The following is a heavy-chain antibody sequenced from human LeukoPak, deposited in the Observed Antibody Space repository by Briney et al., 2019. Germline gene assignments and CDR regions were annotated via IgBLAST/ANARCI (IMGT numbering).Heavy chain of an antibody. CDR1: GFTFSSYG. Sequence: GGSLRLSCAASGFTFSSYGMHWVRQAPGKGLEWVAVISYDGSNKYYADSVKGRFTISRDNSKNTLYLQMNSLRAEDTAVYYCARGVIAARYDAFDIWGQGTMVTVSS. CDR3: ARGVIAARYDAFDI. J-gene: IGHJ3*02. D-gene: IGHD6-6*01. V-gene: IGHV3-30*03. CDR2: ISYDGSNK.